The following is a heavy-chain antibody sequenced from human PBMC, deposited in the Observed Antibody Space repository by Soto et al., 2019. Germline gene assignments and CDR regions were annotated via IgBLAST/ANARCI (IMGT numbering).Heavy chain of an antibody. J-gene: IGHJ5*02. V-gene: IGHV4-4*07. CDR2: IYSSGTT. D-gene: IGHD3-3*01. CDR3: ARGQRFSDWFDP. CDR1: GGSISGYY. Sequence: PSETLSLTCTVSGGSISGYYWTWIRQAAGKGLEWIGRIYSSGTTKYNPSLKSRVTMSLDTSKNQFSLRLSSVTATDTAVYCCARGQRFSDWFDPWGPGTLVTVSS.